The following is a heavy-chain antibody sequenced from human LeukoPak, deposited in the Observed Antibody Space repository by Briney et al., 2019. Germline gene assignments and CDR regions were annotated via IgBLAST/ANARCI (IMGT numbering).Heavy chain of an antibody. J-gene: IGHJ4*02. D-gene: IGHD3-22*01. Sequence: ASVKVSCKVSGYTLTELSMHWVRQAPGKGLEWMGGFDPEDGETIYAQKFQGRVTMTEDTSPDTAYMELSSLRSEDTAVYYCAWWGRGYYYDSSGYYYFDYWGQGTLVTVSS. CDR2: FDPEDGET. CDR3: AWWGRGYYYDSSGYYYFDY. CDR1: GYTLTELS. V-gene: IGHV1-24*01.